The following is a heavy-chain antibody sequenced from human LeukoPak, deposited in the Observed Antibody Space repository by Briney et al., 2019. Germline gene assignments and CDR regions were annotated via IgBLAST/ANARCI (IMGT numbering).Heavy chain of an antibody. D-gene: IGHD2-2*01. J-gene: IGHJ4*02. CDR1: GXTFSNAW. V-gene: IGHV3-15*01. CDR3: TTEVVVLPATILGLFNC. Sequence: GGSLRLSWAASGXTFSNAWMSWVRQAPGKGLEWVDRIKSKTDGGTRDYAAPVKGRFTISRDDSKNTLYLQLNSLRTEDTAVYYCTTEVVVLPATILGLFNCWGQGTLVTVSS. CDR2: IKSKTDGGTR.